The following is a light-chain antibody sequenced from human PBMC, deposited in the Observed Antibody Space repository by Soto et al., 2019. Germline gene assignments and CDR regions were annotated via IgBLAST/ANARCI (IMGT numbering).Light chain of an antibody. J-gene: IGLJ3*02. V-gene: IGLV2-11*01. Sequence: QTVVTQPRSVSGSPGQSVTISCTGTNSDIGAYNYVSWYQRHPGKAPKLIIHDVNERPSGVPDRFSGSKSGDTASLTISGLQAEDEAEYFCFSYTANDNWVFGGGTKLTVL. CDR2: DVN. CDR3: FSYTANDNWV. CDR1: NSDIGAYNY.